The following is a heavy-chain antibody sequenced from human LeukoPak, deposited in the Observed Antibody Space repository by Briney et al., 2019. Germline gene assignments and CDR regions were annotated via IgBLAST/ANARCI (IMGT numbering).Heavy chain of an antibody. J-gene: IGHJ3*02. CDR1: GFTVSSNY. Sequence: GGSLRLSCAASGFTVSSNYMSWVRQAPGKGLEWVSVIYTGCSTYYADSVKGRFTISRDNSKNTLYLQMNSLRAEDTAVYYCARSGRGPLEASDIWGQGTMVSVSS. CDR3: ARSGRGPLEASDI. CDR2: IYTGCST. V-gene: IGHV3-66*01. D-gene: IGHD3-10*01.